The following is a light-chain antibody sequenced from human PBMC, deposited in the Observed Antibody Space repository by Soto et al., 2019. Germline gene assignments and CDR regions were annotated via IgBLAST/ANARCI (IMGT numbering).Light chain of an antibody. CDR3: QSYDSSLSGYV. J-gene: IGLJ1*01. CDR2: VNT. Sequence: QSVLTQPPSVSGAPGQRVTISCTGSSSNIGAGYDVHWYQQVPGTAPELLIYVNTIRPSGVPDRFSGSKSGTSASLAITGLQAEDEADYYCQSYDSSLSGYVFGTGTKLTVL. V-gene: IGLV1-40*01. CDR1: SSNIGAGYD.